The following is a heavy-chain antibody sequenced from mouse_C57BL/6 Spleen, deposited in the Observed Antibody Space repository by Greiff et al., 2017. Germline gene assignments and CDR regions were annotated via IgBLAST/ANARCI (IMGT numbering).Heavy chain of an antibody. CDR2: IYPRSGNT. V-gene: IGHV1-81*01. D-gene: IGHD1-1*01. J-gene: IGHJ2*01. CDR1: GYTFTSYG. CDR3: ASRILLRFYYIDY. Sequence: VQLKESGAELARPGASVKLSCKASGYTFTSYGISWVKQRTGQGLEWIGEIYPRSGNTYYNEKFKGKATLTADKSSSTAYMELRSLTSEDSAVYFCASRILLRFYYIDYWGQGTTLTVSS.